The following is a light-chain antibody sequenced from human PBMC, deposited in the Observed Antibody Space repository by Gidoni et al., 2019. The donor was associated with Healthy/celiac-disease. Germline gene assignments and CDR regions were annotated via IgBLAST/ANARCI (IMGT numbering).Light chain of an antibody. CDR2: DAS. Sequence: ELVLTQSPATLSLSPGERATLSCRASQSVSSYLAWYQQKPGQAPRLLIYDASNRATGIPAGFSGSGSGTDFTLTISSLEPEDFAVYYCQQRSNWPPITFGQXTRLEIK. V-gene: IGKV3-11*01. CDR1: QSVSSY. CDR3: QQRSNWPPIT. J-gene: IGKJ5*01.